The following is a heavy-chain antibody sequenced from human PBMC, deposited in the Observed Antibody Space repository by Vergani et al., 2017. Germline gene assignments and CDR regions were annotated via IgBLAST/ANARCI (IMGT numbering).Heavy chain of an antibody. V-gene: IGHV3-23*01. D-gene: IGHD3-22*01. Sequence: EVQLLQSGGGVIQPGGSVRLSCAASGFTFSACPMTWVRQAPGKGLEWVSAISARYPSTYYADSVKGRFTISRDNSKNMLYLQMNSLRAEDTALYYCARLSYDTTPYLQGGYYCWGQGTLVSVSS. CDR2: ISARYPST. CDR3: ARLSYDTTPYLQGGYYC. J-gene: IGHJ4*02. CDR1: GFTFSACP.